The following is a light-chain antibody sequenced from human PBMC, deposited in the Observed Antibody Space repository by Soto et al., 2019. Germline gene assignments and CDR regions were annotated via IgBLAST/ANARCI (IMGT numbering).Light chain of an antibody. CDR1: SSDVGSYNL. J-gene: IGLJ2*01. V-gene: IGLV2-23*01. CDR3: CSYAGSRVL. Sequence: QSVLTQPASVSGSPGQSITISCTGTSSDVGSYNLVSWYQQHPGKAPKLMIYEGSKRPSGVSSRFSGSKSGNTASLTISGLQAEDEADYYCCSYAGSRVLFGGGTQLTVL. CDR2: EGS.